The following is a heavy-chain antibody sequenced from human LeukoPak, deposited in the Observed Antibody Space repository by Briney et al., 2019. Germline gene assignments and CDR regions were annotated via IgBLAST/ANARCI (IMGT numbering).Heavy chain of an antibody. Sequence: SETLSLTCFVSGDSITSRSFYWGWIRQPPGKNLEWIGNVYYNGRTSYNPSLKTRVTISVDTSRNHFSLKLTSVTAADTAMYYCARADSVAYQAFDYWGQGILVSVSS. V-gene: IGHV4-39*02. CDR3: ARADSVAYQAFDY. CDR2: VYYNGRT. D-gene: IGHD5/OR15-5a*01. CDR1: GDSITSRSFY. J-gene: IGHJ4*02.